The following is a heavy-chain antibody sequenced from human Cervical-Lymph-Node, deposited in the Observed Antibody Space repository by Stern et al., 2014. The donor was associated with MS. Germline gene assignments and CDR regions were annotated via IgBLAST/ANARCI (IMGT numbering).Heavy chain of an antibody. CDR2: MNPNIGNT. CDR1: GYTFINYD. J-gene: IGHJ5*02. CDR3: ARGLVVSSSLWFDP. V-gene: IGHV1-8*01. Sequence: VQLVASGAEVKKPGASVKVSCKASGYTFINYDINWVRQAPGRGLEWIGWMNPNIGNTGYAQEFQGRVTMTTNTSISTVYMELSSLTSDDTAVYYCARGLVVSSSLWFDPWGQGTLVTVSS. D-gene: IGHD6-6*01.